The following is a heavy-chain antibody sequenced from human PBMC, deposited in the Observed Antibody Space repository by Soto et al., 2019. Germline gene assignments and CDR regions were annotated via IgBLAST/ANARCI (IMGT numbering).Heavy chain of an antibody. D-gene: IGHD3-22*01. V-gene: IGHV3-11*01. J-gene: IGHJ4*02. CDR3: TRSDYDSSGYTDY. Sequence: QVHLMESGGGLVKPGGSLRLSCAASGFAFSAYYMSWIRQAPGKGLEWLSYISESGTTIYYADSLKGRFTISRDNAKNSLYLQMNSLRAEDTAVYYCTRSDYDSSGYTDYWGQGTLVTVSS. CDR2: ISESGTTI. CDR1: GFAFSAYY.